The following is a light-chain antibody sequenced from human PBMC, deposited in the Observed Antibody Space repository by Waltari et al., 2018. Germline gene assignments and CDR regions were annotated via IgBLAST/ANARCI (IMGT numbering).Light chain of an antibody. CDR2: EVS. V-gene: IGLV2-18*02. J-gene: IGLJ1*01. CDR3: TSYTGYSTYV. CDR1: SSDVGGYNR. Sequence: QSALTQPPSVSGSPGQSVTISCTGTSSDVGGYNRLSWYQQSPCTAPKLVIFEVSNRPSGVPDRFSGSKSGNTASLTIFGLQAEDEADYYCTSYTGYSTYVFGTGTKVTVL.